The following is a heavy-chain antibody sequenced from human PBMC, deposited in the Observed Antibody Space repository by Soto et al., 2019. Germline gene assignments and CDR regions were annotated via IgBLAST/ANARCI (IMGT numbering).Heavy chain of an antibody. CDR1: GGSISSGDYY. V-gene: IGHV4-30-4*01. Sequence: PSETLSLTCTVSGGSISSGDYYWCWIRQPPGKGLEWIGYIYYSGSTYYNPSLKSRVTISVDTSKNQFSLKLSSVTAADTAVYYCARSITMIVGNWFDPWGQGTQVTVSS. D-gene: IGHD3-22*01. CDR3: ARSITMIVGNWFDP. J-gene: IGHJ5*02. CDR2: IYYSGST.